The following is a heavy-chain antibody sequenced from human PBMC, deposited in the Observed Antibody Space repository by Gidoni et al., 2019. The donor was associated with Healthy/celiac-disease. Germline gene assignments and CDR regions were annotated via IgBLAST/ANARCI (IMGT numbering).Heavy chain of an antibody. CDR2: ISWNSGSI. Sequence: EVQLVESGGGLVQPGRSLRLSCAASGFTFDDYAMHWVRQAPGKGLEWGSCISWNSGSIGYADSVKGRFTISRDNAKNSLYLQMNSLRAEDTALYYCAKDMSGGSYYWYFDLWGRGTLVTVSS. CDR3: AKDMSGGSYYWYFDL. CDR1: GFTFDDYA. V-gene: IGHV3-9*01. J-gene: IGHJ2*01. D-gene: IGHD1-26*01.